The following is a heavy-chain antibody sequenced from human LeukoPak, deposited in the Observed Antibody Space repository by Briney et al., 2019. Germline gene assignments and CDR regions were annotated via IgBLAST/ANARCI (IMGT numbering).Heavy chain of an antibody. D-gene: IGHD5-18*01. CDR2: IIPIFGTA. CDR3: ARDPGRSYGYTL. Sequence: GASVKVSCKASGGTFSSYAISWVRQAPGQGLECVGAIIPIFGTANYAQKFQGRVTITADKSTSTTYMELSSLRSEDTAVYYCARDPGRSYGYTLWGQGTLVTVSS. V-gene: IGHV1-69*06. J-gene: IGHJ4*02. CDR1: GGTFSSYA.